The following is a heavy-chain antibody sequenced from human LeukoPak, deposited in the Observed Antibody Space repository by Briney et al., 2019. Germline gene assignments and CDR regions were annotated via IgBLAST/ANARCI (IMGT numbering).Heavy chain of an antibody. J-gene: IGHJ4*02. CDR3: ARLRDGWQLVHFDY. D-gene: IGHD6-6*01. Sequence: PSETLSLTCTVSGGSISSSSYYWGWIRQPPGKGLEWIGSIYYSGSTYYNPSLKSRVTISVDTSKNQFSLKLSSVTAADTAVYYCARLRDGWQLVHFDYWGQGILVTVSS. V-gene: IGHV4-39*01. CDR1: GGSISSSSYY. CDR2: IYYSGST.